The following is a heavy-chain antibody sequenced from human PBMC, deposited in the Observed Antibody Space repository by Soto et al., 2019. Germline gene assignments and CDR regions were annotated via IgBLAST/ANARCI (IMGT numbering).Heavy chain of an antibody. Sequence: SETLSLTCTVSGGSISSGGYYWSWIRQHPGKGLEWIGYIYYSGSTYYNPSLKSRVTISVDTSKNQFSLKPSSVTAADTAVYYCARETYPRGYSYGSLDYWGQGTLVTVSS. CDR2: IYYSGST. J-gene: IGHJ4*02. D-gene: IGHD5-18*01. CDR3: ARETYPRGYSYGSLDY. CDR1: GGSISSGGYY. V-gene: IGHV4-31*03.